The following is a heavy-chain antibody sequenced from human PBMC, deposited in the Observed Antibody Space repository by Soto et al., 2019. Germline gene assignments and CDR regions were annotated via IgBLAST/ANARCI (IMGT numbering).Heavy chain of an antibody. CDR3: ARRARPDFYYMDV. D-gene: IGHD6-6*01. J-gene: IGHJ6*03. V-gene: IGHV3-64*01. Sequence: EVQLAESGGGLAQPGGSLRLSCAASGFTLSGYAMDWVRQAPGKGLEYVSGISSNGVGTYYAHSVQGRFTICRDNSKNTVYLQMGSLRPEDMAVYYCARRARPDFYYMDVWGKGTTVTVSS. CDR2: ISSNGVGT. CDR1: GFTLSGYA.